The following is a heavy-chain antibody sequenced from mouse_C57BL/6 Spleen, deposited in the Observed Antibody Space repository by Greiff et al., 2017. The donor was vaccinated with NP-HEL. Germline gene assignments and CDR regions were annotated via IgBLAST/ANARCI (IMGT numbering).Heavy chain of an antibody. J-gene: IGHJ2*01. CDR2: IDPSDSYT. Sequence: VQLQQPGAELVKPGASVKLSCKASGYTFTSYWMQWVKQRPGQGLEWIGEIDPSDSYTNYNQKFKGKATLTVDTSSSTAYMQLSSLTSEDSAVYYCARSGRQLRLPFDYWGQGTTLTVSS. V-gene: IGHV1-50*01. D-gene: IGHD3-2*02. CDR3: ARSGRQLRLPFDY. CDR1: GYTFTSYW.